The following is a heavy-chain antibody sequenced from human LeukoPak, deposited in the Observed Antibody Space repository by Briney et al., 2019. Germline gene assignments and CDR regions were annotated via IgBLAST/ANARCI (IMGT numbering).Heavy chain of an antibody. V-gene: IGHV4-59*01. CDR1: GGSISSYY. Sequence: SETLSLTCTVSGGSISSYYWSWIRQPPGKGLEWIGYIYYSGSTNYNPSLKSRVTISVDTSKNQFSLKLRSVTAADTAVYYCARFHYDSSINYYYYMDVWGKGTTVTVSS. D-gene: IGHD3-22*01. CDR3: ARFHYDSSINYYYYMDV. CDR2: IYYSGST. J-gene: IGHJ6*03.